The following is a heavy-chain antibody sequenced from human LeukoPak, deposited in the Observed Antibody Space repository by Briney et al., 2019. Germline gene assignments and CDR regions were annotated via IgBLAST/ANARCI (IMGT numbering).Heavy chain of an antibody. CDR1: GFTFGSYS. J-gene: IGHJ5*02. D-gene: IGHD3-3*01. V-gene: IGHV3-23*01. Sequence: GSLRLSCAASGFTFGSYSMSWVRQAPGKGLEWVSSISGSGASTYYADSLKGRFTISRDNSHSTVYLQVNNLRVEDTAVYYCAKDYEFWSGYLDHWGQGTLVIVSS. CDR2: ISGSGAST. CDR3: AKDYEFWSGYLDH.